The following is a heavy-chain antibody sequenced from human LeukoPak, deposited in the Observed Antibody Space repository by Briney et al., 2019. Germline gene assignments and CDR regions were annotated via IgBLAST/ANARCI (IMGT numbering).Heavy chain of an antibody. D-gene: IGHD5-18*01. V-gene: IGHV3-48*03. CDR1: GFTFSSYE. CDR3: ARDWYSYGQTYGEDV. J-gene: IGHJ6*02. CDR2: ISSSGSTI. Sequence: GGSLRLSCAASGFTFSSYEMNWVRQAPGKGLEWVSYISSSGSTIYYADSVKGRFTISRDNAKNSLYLQMNSLRAEDTAVYYCARDWYSYGQTYGEDVWGQGTTVTVSS.